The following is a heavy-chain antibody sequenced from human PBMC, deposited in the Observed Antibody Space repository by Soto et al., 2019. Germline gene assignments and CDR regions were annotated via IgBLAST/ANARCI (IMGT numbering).Heavy chain of an antibody. Sequence: EVQLVESGGALVQPGGSLRLSCAASGFTFSSYWMHWVRQAPGKGLVWVSRISTDGSSTSYADSVKGRFTISRDNAKNTVYLQMNSLSAEDTAVYYCARDNDGDYDYWGQGTLVTVPS. CDR2: ISTDGSST. CDR3: ARDNDGDYDY. V-gene: IGHV3-74*01. D-gene: IGHD4-17*01. CDR1: GFTFSSYW. J-gene: IGHJ4*02.